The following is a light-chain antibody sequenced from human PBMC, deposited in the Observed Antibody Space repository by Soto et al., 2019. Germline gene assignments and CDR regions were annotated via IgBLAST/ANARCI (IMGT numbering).Light chain of an antibody. CDR2: DAS. V-gene: IGKV3-11*01. CDR1: QSVSSS. J-gene: IGKJ4*01. Sequence: EIVLTQSPATLSLSPGERATLSCRASQSVSSSLAWSQQKPAQAPRLLIYDASNRATGIPARFSGSGSGTDFTLTISSLEPEDFAVYYCQQRSNWPLTFGGGTKVEIK. CDR3: QQRSNWPLT.